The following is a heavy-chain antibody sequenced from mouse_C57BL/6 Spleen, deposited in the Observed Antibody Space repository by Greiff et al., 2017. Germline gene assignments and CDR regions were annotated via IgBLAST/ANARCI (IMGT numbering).Heavy chain of an antibody. D-gene: IGHD2-4*01. CDR2: IYPRAGSI. CDR3: ARGDYDEGARDY. J-gene: IGHJ4*01. Sequence: QVQLKESDAELVKPGASVKISCKVSGYTFTDHTIPWMDQRPEKGLEWIGYIYPRAGSIKYNEKFKGKAPLTADKSSSPAYMQLNSLTSEDSAVYFWARGDYDEGARDYWGQGTSLTVSS. V-gene: IGHV1-78*01. CDR1: GYTFTDHT.